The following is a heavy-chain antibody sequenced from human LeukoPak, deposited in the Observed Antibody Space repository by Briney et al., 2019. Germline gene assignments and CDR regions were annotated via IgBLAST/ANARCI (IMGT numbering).Heavy chain of an antibody. CDR2: ISGSGGST. D-gene: IGHD6-13*01. J-gene: IGHJ4*02. CDR3: ARKANAYSSSPAYYFDY. CDR1: VFTFSSYA. Sequence: PGGSLRLSCVASVFTFSSYAMSWVRQAPGKGLEWVSSISGSGGSTSYADSVKGRFTISRDSSKNTLYLQMNSLRAEDTAVYYCARKANAYSSSPAYYFDYWGQGTLVTVSS. V-gene: IGHV3-23*01.